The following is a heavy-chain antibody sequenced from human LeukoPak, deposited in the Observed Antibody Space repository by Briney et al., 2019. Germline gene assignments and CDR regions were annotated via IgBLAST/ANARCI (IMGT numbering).Heavy chain of an antibody. CDR3: AKEWARHGFDGLDY. CDR2: IWYDGSNK. Sequence: PGGSLRLSCAASGFTFSSYGMHWVRQAPGKGLEWVAVIWYDGSNKYYADSVKGRFTISRDNSKNTLYLQMNSLRAEDTAVYYCAKEWARHGFDGLDYWGQGTLVTVSS. J-gene: IGHJ4*02. V-gene: IGHV3-33*06. D-gene: IGHD3-10*01. CDR1: GFTFSSYG.